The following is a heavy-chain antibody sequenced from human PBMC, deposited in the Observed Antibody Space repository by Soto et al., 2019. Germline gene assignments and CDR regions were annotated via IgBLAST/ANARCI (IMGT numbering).Heavy chain of an antibody. Sequence: GASVKVSCKASGYTFSSYYMNWVRQAPGQGLEWMGWISAYNGNTNYAQKLQGRVTITRDTSASTAYMELSSLRSEDTAVYYCARDLAWNDYPYYYGMDVWGQGTTVTVSS. J-gene: IGHJ6*02. CDR2: ISAYNGNT. CDR1: GYTFSSYY. V-gene: IGHV1-18*04. CDR3: ARDLAWNDYPYYYGMDV. D-gene: IGHD1-1*01.